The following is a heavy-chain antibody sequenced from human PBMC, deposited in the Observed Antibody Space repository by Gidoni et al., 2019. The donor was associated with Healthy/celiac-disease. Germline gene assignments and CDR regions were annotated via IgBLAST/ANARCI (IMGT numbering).Heavy chain of an antibody. CDR1: GYTFTSYY. CDR2: FNPSGGSK. V-gene: IGHV1-46*03. Sequence: QVQLVQSGAEVKKPGASVKVSCKASGYTFTSYYMHWVRQAPGQGLEWMGLFNPSGGSKSYAQKFQGRVTMTRDTSTSTVYMELSSLRSEDTAVYYCASGVVPAAPNDAFDIWGQGTMVTVSS. J-gene: IGHJ3*02. CDR3: ASGVVPAAPNDAFDI. D-gene: IGHD2-2*01.